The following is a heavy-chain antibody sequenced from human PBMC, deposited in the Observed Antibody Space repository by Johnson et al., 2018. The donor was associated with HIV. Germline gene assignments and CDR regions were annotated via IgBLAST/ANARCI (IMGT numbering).Heavy chain of an antibody. CDR3: AKEPLVRGVNAFDI. V-gene: IGHV3-30*02. CDR1: GFTFSNYG. Sequence: QVQLVESGGGVVQPGGSLRLSCAASGFTFSNYGMHWVRQAPGKGLEWVAFIRHDGSKKYYADSVKGRFTISRDNSKNTLFLQMNSLRAEDTAMYYCAKEPLVRGVNAFDIWGQGTMVTVSS. CDR2: IRHDGSKK. D-gene: IGHD3-10*01. J-gene: IGHJ3*02.